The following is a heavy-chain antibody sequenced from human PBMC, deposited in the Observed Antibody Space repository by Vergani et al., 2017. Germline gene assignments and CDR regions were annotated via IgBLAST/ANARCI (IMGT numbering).Heavy chain of an antibody. CDR2: INHSGST. D-gene: IGHD1-20*01. V-gene: IGHV4-34*01. J-gene: IGHJ4*02. CDR1: GGSFSGYY. CDR3: ARFVTGTTHFDY. Sequence: QVQLQQWGAGLLKPSETLSLTCAVYGGSFSGYYWSWIRQPPGKGLEWIGEINHSGSTNYNPSLKSRVTISVDTSKNQFSLKLSSVTAADTAVYYCARFVTGTTHFDYWGQGTLVNVSS.